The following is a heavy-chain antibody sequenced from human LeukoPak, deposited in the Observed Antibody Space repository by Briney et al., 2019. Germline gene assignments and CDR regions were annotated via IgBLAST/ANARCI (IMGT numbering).Heavy chain of an antibody. V-gene: IGHV3-49*04. CDR3: TRRFNNWFDS. CDR2: IRSKGYGETT. CDR1: GFTFDDYG. J-gene: IGHJ5*01. Sequence: GGSLRLSCAASGFTFDDYGMSWVRQAPGKGLEWVGFIRSKGYGETTEYAASLEGRFSISRDDSQSIAYLQMNSLKTEDTAVYYCTRRFNNWFDSWGQGTLVTVSS.